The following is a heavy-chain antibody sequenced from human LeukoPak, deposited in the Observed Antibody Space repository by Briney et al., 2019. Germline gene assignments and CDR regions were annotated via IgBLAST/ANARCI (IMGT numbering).Heavy chain of an antibody. V-gene: IGHV3-30-3*01. CDR1: GFTFSSYA. D-gene: IGHD2-2*01. CDR3: ATPTSHFYYYYYMDV. CDR2: ISYDGGHK. J-gene: IGHJ6*03. Sequence: PGGSLRLSCAASGFTFSSYAMSWVRQAPGKGLEWVSVISYDGGHKNYADSVKGRFTISRDDSKNTLYLQMNSLRAEDTALYYCATPTSHFYYYYYMDVWGRGTTVTVSS.